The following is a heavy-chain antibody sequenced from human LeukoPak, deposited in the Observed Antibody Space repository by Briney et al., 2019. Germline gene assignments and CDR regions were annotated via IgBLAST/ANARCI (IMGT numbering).Heavy chain of an antibody. J-gene: IGHJ4*02. D-gene: IGHD5-12*01. CDR2: INHSGST. CDR3: ARRDIVATTRPFDY. Sequence: SETLSLTCAVYGGSFSGYYWSWIRQPPGKGLEWIGEINHSGSTNYNPSLKSRVTISVDTSKNQFSLKLSSVTAADTAVHYCARRDIVATTRPFDYWGQGTLVTVSS. V-gene: IGHV4-34*01. CDR1: GGSFSGYY.